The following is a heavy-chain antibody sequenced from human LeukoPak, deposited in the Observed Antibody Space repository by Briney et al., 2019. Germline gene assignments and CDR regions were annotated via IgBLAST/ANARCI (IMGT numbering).Heavy chain of an antibody. CDR2: ISYDGSDK. D-gene: IGHD6-19*01. V-gene: IGHV3-30*03. CDR3: TSLLYSSGLYYYYYGMDV. Sequence: GRSLRLSCAASGFTFSSYGMHWVRQAPGKGLEWVAVISYDGSDKYSADSVKGRFTISRDNSKNTLYLQMNSLRAEDTAVYYCTSLLYSSGLYYYYYGMDVWGQGTTVTVSS. CDR1: GFTFSSYG. J-gene: IGHJ6*02.